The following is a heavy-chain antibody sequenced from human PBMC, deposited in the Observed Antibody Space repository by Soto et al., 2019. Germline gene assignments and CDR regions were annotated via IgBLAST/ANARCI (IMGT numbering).Heavy chain of an antibody. CDR3: SRGILV. Sequence: QVQLQESGPGLVKPSQTLSLTCTVSGGSINSGGYCWSWIRQHPGKGLDWIGCISYVGSTSYNPSLXSXXTISVDTSKNQFSLKLTSVTAADTAVYYCSRGILVWGQGALITVSS. D-gene: IGHD5-18*01. CDR1: GGSINSGGYC. CDR2: ISYVGST. V-gene: IGHV4-31*03. J-gene: IGHJ4*02.